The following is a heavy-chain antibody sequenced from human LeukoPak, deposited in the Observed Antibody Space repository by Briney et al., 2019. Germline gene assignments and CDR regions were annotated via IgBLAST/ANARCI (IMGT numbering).Heavy chain of an antibody. V-gene: IGHV1-18*01. CDR1: GYTFTTYG. Sequence: ASVKVSCKASGYTFTTYGISWVRQAPGQGLEWMGWISAYNGNTDYAQKFQGRVTMTTDTSTSTAYMELRSLRSDDTAVYYCARDIGYCSLTSCYRFDYWGQGTLVTASS. CDR2: ISAYNGNT. CDR3: ARDIGYCSLTSCYRFDY. J-gene: IGHJ4*02. D-gene: IGHD2-2*02.